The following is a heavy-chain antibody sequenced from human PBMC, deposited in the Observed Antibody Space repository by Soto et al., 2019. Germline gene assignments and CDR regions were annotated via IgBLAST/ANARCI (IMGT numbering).Heavy chain of an antibody. J-gene: IGHJ3*02. D-gene: IGHD3-10*01. Sequence: ASVKVSCKASGYTFTSYYMHWVRQAPGQGLEWMGIINPSGGSTSYAQKFQGRVTMTRDTSTSTVYMELSSLRSEDTAVYYCAGPMVRGASSFAFDIWGQGTMVTVSS. V-gene: IGHV1-46*01. CDR3: AGPMVRGASSFAFDI. CDR2: INPSGGST. CDR1: GYTFTSYY.